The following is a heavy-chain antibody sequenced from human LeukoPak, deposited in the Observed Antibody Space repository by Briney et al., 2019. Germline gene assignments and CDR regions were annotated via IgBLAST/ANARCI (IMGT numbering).Heavy chain of an antibody. V-gene: IGHV3-23*01. CDR2: ISGSGGST. D-gene: IGHD3-22*01. CDR3: AKVIIVVRVPTDIDY. J-gene: IGHJ4*02. CDR1: GFTFSSYA. Sequence: GGSLRLSCAASGFTFSSYAMSWVRQAPGKGLEWVSAISGSGGSTYYADSVKGRFTISRDNSKNTLYLQMNSLRAEDTAVYYCAKVIIVVRVPTDIDYWGQGTLVTVSS.